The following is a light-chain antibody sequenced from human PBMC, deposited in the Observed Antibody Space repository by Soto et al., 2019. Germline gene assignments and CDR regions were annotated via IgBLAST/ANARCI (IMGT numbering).Light chain of an antibody. V-gene: IGKV3-11*01. CDR2: DAS. J-gene: IGKJ4*01. CDR3: LQSSNWQLT. CDR1: QSVSSY. Sequence: EIVFTQSPSTLSLSPVERATLSCRASQSVSSYLAWYQQKHGQAPRLLIYDASNRATGIPARLSGSGSGTDLTLTVSSLEPEDFAVYYCLQSSNWQLTFGGGTKVDIK.